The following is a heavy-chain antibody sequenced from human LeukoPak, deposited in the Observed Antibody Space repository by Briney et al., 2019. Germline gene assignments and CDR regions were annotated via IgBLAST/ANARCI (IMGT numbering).Heavy chain of an antibody. Sequence: ASVKVSCKASGYTFTSYDINWVRQATGQGLEWMGWMNPNSGNTGYAQKFQGRVTMTRNTSISTAYMELSSLRSEDTAVYYCARAARRSLSICSSTSCYKYYFDYWGQGTLVTVSS. J-gene: IGHJ4*02. CDR3: ARAARRSLSICSSTSCYKYYFDY. D-gene: IGHD2-2*02. CDR2: MNPNSGNT. V-gene: IGHV1-8*01. CDR1: GYTFTSYD.